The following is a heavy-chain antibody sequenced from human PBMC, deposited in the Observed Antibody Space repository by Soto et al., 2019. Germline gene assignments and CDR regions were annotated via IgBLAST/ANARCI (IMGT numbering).Heavy chain of an antibody. Sequence: SETLSLTCTVSGGSISSGGYYWSWIRQHPGKGLEWIGYIYYSGSTYYNPSLKSRVTISVDTSKNQSSLKLSSLTAADTAVYYCAREPLYYYDSSGPKDAFDIWGQGTMVTVSS. CDR3: AREPLYYYDSSGPKDAFDI. D-gene: IGHD3-22*01. CDR1: GGSISSGGYY. J-gene: IGHJ3*02. CDR2: IYYSGST. V-gene: IGHV4-31*03.